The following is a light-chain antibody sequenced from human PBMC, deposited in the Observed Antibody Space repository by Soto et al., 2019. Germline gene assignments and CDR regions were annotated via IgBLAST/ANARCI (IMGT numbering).Light chain of an antibody. CDR1: SSNIGTHT. V-gene: IGLV1-44*01. J-gene: IGLJ1*01. CDR3: GAWDDGVYV. CDR2: SNS. Sequence: QAVVTQPPSASGTPGQRVTISCSGSSSNIGTHTVNWHQQVPGTAPKLLIYSNSQRPSGVPDRFSGSKSGTSASLAISGLQSEDEADYYSGAWDDGVYVFGTGTKLTVL.